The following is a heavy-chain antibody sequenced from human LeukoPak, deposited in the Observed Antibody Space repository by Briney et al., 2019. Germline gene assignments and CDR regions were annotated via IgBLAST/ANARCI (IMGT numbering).Heavy chain of an antibody. Sequence: ASVKVSCKASGYTFTSYDINWVRQATGQGLEWMGWMNPNSGNTGYAQKFQGRVTMTRNTSISTAYMELSSLRSEDTAVYYCARSPALEGLLFDYWGQGTLVTVSS. CDR1: GYTFTSYD. V-gene: IGHV1-8*01. CDR2: MNPNSGNT. J-gene: IGHJ4*02. CDR3: ARSPALEGLLFDY. D-gene: IGHD3-3*01.